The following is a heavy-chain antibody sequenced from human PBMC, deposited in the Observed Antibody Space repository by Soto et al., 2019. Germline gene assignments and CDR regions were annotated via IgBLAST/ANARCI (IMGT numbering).Heavy chain of an antibody. CDR2: ISYDGSNK. CDR3: AKLSSSWWVGYDYYYYYGMDV. CDR1: GFTFSSYG. D-gene: IGHD6-13*01. J-gene: IGHJ6*02. V-gene: IGHV3-30*18. Sequence: QVQLVESGGGVVQPGRSLRLSCAASGFTFSSYGMHWVRQAPGKGLEWVAVISYDGSNKYYADSVKGRFTISRDNSKNTLYLQMNSLRAEDTAMYYCAKLSSSWWVGYDYYYYYGMDVWGQGTTVTVSS.